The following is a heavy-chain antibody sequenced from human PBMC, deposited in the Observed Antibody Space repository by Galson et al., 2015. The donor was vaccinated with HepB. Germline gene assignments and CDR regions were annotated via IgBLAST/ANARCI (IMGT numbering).Heavy chain of an antibody. CDR1: GFTFDDYA. D-gene: IGHD3-16*01. CDR3: AKDIGDYGGTGYFDY. CDR2: ISWNSGSI. Sequence: SLRLSCAASGFTFDDYAMHWVRQAPGKGLEWVSGISWNSGSIGYADSVKGRFTISRDNAKNSLYLQMNSLRAEDTALYYCAKDIGDYGGTGYFDYWGQGTLVTVSS. J-gene: IGHJ4*02. V-gene: IGHV3-9*01.